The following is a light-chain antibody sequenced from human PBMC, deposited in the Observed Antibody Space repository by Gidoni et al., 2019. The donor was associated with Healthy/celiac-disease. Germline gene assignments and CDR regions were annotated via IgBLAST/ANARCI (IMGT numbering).Light chain of an antibody. CDR3: QQYGSSPST. V-gene: IGKV3-20*01. CDR1: QSVSSSY. J-gene: IGKJ1*01. Sequence: IVLTQSPGPLSLSPGERATLSCRASQSVSSSYLAWYQQKPGQAPRLLIYGASSRATGTPDRCSGSGSGTEFTLTISRLEPEDFAVYYCQQYGSSPSTFGQGTKVEIK. CDR2: GAS.